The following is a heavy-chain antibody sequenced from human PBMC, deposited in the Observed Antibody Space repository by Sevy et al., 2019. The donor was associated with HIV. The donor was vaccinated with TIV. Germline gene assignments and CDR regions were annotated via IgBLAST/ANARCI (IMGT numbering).Heavy chain of an antibody. D-gene: IGHD3-22*01. V-gene: IGHV3-23*01. CDR3: AKDMTLYYYDSSGNFDY. CDR2: VSGGGDTT. Sequence: GGSLRLSCAASGFTFNNYAMTWVRQAPGKGLEWVSAVSGGGDTTYYADSVKGRFTISRDNSKNTLYLQMNSLRAEDTAVYYCAKDMTLYYYDSSGNFDYWGQGTLVTVSS. CDR1: GFTFNNYA. J-gene: IGHJ4*02.